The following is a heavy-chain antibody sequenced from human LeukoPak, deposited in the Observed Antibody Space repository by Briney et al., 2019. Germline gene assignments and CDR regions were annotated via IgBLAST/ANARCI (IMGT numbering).Heavy chain of an antibody. CDR3: AREGQSSGHCGAFDM. D-gene: IGHD3-22*01. J-gene: IGHJ3*02. CDR1: RFSFSSSV. CDR2: ININGDST. Sequence: PGGSLRLSCVASRFSFSSSVMHWVRQAPGKGLEYVSGININGDSTHYANSAKDRFTVSRDNSKNTLFLQMDSLRPEDTALYYCAREGQSSGHCGAFDMWGQGTMVTVSS. V-gene: IGHV3-64*01.